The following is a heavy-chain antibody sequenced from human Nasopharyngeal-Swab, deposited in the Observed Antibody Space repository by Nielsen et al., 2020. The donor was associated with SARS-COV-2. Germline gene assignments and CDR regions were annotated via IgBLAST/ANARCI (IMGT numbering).Heavy chain of an antibody. CDR3: ARGLLINSHFFDS. Sequence: GGSLRLSCAASGLSFNDHYMNWIRLAPGRGLEWVAYISYTGTAIEYADSVKGRFTISRDTSKKSLFLQMSSLRVEDTAVYYCARGLLINSHFFDSWGLGTLVTVSS. CDR1: GLSFNDHY. CDR2: ISYTGTAI. D-gene: IGHD3-10*01. V-gene: IGHV3-11*01. J-gene: IGHJ4*02.